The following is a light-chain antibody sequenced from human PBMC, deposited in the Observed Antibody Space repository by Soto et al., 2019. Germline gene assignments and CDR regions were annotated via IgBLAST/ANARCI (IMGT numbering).Light chain of an antibody. CDR3: SSYTSSNTLGV. V-gene: IGLV2-14*01. CDR2: DVS. Sequence: QSVLTQPASVSGSPGQSITISCTGTSSDVDTYNYVSWYQQYPGKAPKLMIHDVSNRPSGVSNRFSGSKSGNTASLTISGLQAEDEADYYCSSYTSSNTLGVFGGGTKVTVL. J-gene: IGLJ2*01. CDR1: SSDVDTYNY.